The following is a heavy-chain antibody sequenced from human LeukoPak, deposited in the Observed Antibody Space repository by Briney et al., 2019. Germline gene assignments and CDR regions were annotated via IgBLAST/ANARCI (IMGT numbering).Heavy chain of an antibody. D-gene: IGHD3-10*01. Sequence: ASVKVSCKASGYTFTSYGISWVRQAPGQGLEWMGWISAYNGNTNYAQELQGRVTMTTDTSTSTAYMELRSLRSDDTAVYYCERGPLWFGDFPNFDYWGQGTLVTVSS. CDR1: GYTFTSYG. V-gene: IGHV1-18*01. CDR2: ISAYNGNT. J-gene: IGHJ4*02. CDR3: ERGPLWFGDFPNFDY.